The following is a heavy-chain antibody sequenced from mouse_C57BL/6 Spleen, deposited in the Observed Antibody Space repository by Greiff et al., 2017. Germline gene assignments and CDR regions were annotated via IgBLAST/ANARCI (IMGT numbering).Heavy chain of an antibody. V-gene: IGHV1-42*01. CDR3: ANRYYGSSYYFDY. CDR1: GYSFTGYY. CDR2: INPSTGGT. J-gene: IGHJ2*01. D-gene: IGHD1-1*01. Sequence: EVKLQESGPELVKPGASVKISCKASGYSFTGYYMNWVQQSPEKSLEWIGEINPSTGGTTYNQKFKAKATLTVDKSSSTAYMQLKSLTSEDSAVYYCANRYYGSSYYFDYWGQGTTLTVSS.